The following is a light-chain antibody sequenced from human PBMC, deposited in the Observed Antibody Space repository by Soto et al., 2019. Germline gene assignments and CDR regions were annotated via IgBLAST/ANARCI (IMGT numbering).Light chain of an antibody. CDR2: DAS. V-gene: IGKV1-13*02. CDR3: QHYDSYSRT. Sequence: AIQLTQSPSSLSASVGDRVTITCRASQDIAIYLAWYQQKPGEAPKLLIYDASSLQSGVPSRFSGSGSGTEFTLTISSLQPDDFATYYCQHYDSYSRTFGQGTKVDIK. J-gene: IGKJ1*01. CDR1: QDIAIY.